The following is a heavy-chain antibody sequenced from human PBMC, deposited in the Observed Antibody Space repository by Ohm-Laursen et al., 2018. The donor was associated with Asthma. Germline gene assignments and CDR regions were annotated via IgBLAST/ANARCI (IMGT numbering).Heavy chain of an antibody. Sequence: TLSLTCAVYGGSFSGYYWSWIRQPPGKGLEWIGEINHSGSTNYNPSLKSRVTISVDTSKNQFSLKLSSVTAADTAVYYCARGRYYYGSGSYYRPNWFDPWGQGTLVTVSS. CDR2: INHSGST. D-gene: IGHD3-10*01. V-gene: IGHV4-34*01. CDR1: GGSFSGYY. CDR3: ARGRYYYGSGSYYRPNWFDP. J-gene: IGHJ5*02.